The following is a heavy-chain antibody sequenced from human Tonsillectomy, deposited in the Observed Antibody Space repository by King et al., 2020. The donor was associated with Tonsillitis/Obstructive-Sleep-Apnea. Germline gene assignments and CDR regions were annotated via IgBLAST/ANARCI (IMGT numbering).Heavy chain of an antibody. Sequence: VQLVESGGGVVQPGRSLRLSCAASGCTFSSYGMHWVRQAPGKGLEWVAVISYDGSNKYYADSVKGRFTISRDNPKNTLYLQMNSLRAEDTAVYYCAKDGKGAMVRGVTPGWFDYWGQGTLVTVSS. V-gene: IGHV3-30*18. J-gene: IGHJ4*02. CDR2: ISYDGSNK. CDR1: GCTFSSYG. D-gene: IGHD3-10*01. CDR3: AKDGKGAMVRGVTPGWFDY.